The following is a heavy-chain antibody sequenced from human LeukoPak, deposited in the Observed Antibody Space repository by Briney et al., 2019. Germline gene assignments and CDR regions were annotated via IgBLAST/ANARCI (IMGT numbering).Heavy chain of an antibody. J-gene: IGHJ4*02. CDR1: GYTFTGYY. D-gene: IGHD2-2*01. V-gene: IGHV1-2*02. CDR2: IDPNTGDS. CDR3: ARIRYCGGISCYYIDY. Sequence: ASVKVSCKASGYTFTGYYIHWVRQAPGQGLEWMGWIDPNTGDSNYVQKFQGRVTMTRDTSISTAYMEPSRLRSDDTAFYYCARIRYCGGISCYYIDYWGQGTLVTVSA.